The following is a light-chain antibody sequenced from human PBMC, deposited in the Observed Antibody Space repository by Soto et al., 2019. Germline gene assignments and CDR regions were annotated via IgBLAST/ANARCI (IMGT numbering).Light chain of an antibody. CDR2: DAS. J-gene: IGKJ1*01. CDR1: ESVVSNY. V-gene: IGKV3-20*01. CDR3: QQYGSIPWT. Sequence: EIVLTQSPGTLSLSPGERATLSCRATESVVSNYLAWYQLKPGQAPRLLIYDASSRATRIPDRFSGSGSGTDFTLTISRLEPEDFAVYYCQQYGSIPWTFGQGTKVDIK.